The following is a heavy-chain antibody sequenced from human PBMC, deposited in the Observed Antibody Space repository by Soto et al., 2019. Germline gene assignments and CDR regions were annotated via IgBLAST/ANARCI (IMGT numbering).Heavy chain of an antibody. Sequence: PGGSLRLSCAASGFTFSSYATSWVRQAPGKGLEWVSIISSSAGSTYYADSVKGRFTISRDNSKNTLYPQMNSLRVEDTAVYYCAKTFSSGWYGGDAFDTWGQGTMVTVSS. CDR2: ISSSAGST. CDR1: GFTFSSYA. J-gene: IGHJ3*02. D-gene: IGHD6-19*01. CDR3: AKTFSSGWYGGDAFDT. V-gene: IGHV3-23*01.